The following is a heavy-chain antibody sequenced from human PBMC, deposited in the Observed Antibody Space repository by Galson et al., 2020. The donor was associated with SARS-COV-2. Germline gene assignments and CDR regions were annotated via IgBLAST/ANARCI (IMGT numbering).Heavy chain of an antibody. V-gene: IGHV4-30-4*08. CDR3: ARDTGSGGFFDY. D-gene: IGHD2-15*01. CDR2: IYYSGST. Sequence: SETLSLTCSVSGSYISSGDYYWGWIRKPPGKGLEWNGYIYYSGSTYYNPSLKSRGTISLDTSKNQFSLKLSSVTAADTAVYYCARDTGSGGFFDYWGQGNLVTVSS. J-gene: IGHJ4*02. CDR1: GSYISSGDYY.